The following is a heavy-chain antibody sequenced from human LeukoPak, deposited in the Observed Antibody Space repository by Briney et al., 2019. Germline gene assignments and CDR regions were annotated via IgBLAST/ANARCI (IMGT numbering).Heavy chain of an antibody. Sequence: GGSLRLSCAASGFTFSSYEMNWVRQAPGKGLEWISYISSSGSTIYYADSVKGRFTISRDNAKNSLYLQMNSLRAEDTAVYYCARGSVVKSIADDAFDIWGQGTMVTVSS. D-gene: IGHD6-6*01. J-gene: IGHJ3*02. CDR3: ARGSVVKSIADDAFDI. CDR1: GFTFSSYE. V-gene: IGHV3-48*03. CDR2: ISSSGSTI.